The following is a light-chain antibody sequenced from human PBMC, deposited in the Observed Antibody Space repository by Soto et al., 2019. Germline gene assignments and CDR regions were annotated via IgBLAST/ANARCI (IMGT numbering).Light chain of an antibody. CDR2: EVS. CDR1: SSDVGGYNY. CDR3: SSYGSSNNVL. V-gene: IGLV2-8*01. J-gene: IGLJ2*01. Sequence: QSVLTQPPSASGSPGQSVTISCTGTSSDVGGYNYVSWYQQYPGKAPTLMIYEVSKRPSGVPDRFSGSKSGNTASLTVSGLQAEDEADYYCSSYGSSNNVLFGGGTKLTVL.